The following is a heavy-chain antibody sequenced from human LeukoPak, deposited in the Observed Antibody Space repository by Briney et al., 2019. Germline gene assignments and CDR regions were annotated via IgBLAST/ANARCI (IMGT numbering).Heavy chain of an antibody. Sequence: PGGSLRLSCAASGFTFSSYAMNWGRQAPGKGLEWIGSIYYSGSTYYNPSLKSRVTISVDTSKNQFSLKLSSVTAADTAVYYCASQDGYNFDYWGQGTLVTVSS. CDR3: ASQDGYNFDY. CDR2: IYYSGST. V-gene: IGHV4-39*01. CDR1: GFTFSSYAMN. J-gene: IGHJ4*02. D-gene: IGHD5-24*01.